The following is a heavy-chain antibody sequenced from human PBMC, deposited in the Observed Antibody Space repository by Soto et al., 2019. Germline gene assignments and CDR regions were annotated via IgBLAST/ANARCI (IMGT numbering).Heavy chain of an antibody. CDR2: ISAYNDNT. V-gene: IGHV1-18*04. CDR3: AREYCSGTSCYGTDI. Sequence: ASVKVSCTASGYTFTDYGISRVRQDPGQGLEWMGWISAYNDNTKYAQKLQGRVTMTTDTSTSTVYMELRSLRSDDTAVYYCAREYCSGTSCYGTDIWGQGTTVTVSS. CDR1: GYTFTDYG. D-gene: IGHD2-2*01. J-gene: IGHJ6*02.